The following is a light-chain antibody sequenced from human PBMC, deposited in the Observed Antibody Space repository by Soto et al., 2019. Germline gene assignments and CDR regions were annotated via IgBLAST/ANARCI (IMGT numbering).Light chain of an antibody. CDR2: DVS. J-gene: IGLJ1*01. CDR3: SSYTTSNTRQIV. V-gene: IGLV2-14*01. CDR1: SSNDGDYNY. Sequence: QSALTQSATVSGSPVQSITISCAGTSSNDGDYNYVSLYQQHPGKAPKFMIYDVSNRPSGVSNRFSGSKSGNTASLTISGLQAEDEADYYCSSYTTSNTRQIVFGTGTKVTVL.